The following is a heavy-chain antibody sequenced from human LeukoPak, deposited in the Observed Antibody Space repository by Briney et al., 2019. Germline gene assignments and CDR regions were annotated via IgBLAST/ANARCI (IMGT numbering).Heavy chain of an antibody. D-gene: IGHD6-19*01. CDR2: IRSNGGST. CDR3: ARDKMWLGSDAFDI. V-gene: IGHV3-64*01. J-gene: IGHJ3*02. Sequence: QPGGSLRLSCVVSGFTFSSYAMHWVRQAPGKGLEYVSAIRSNGGSTYYANSVKGRFTISRDNSKNTLYLQMGSLRPEDMAVYYCARDKMWLGSDAFDIWGQGTMVTVSS. CDR1: GFTFSSYA.